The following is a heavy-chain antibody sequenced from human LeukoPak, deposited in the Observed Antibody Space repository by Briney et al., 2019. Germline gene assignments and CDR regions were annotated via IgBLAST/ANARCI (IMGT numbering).Heavy chain of an antibody. Sequence: GASVKVSCKASGGTFSSYAISWVRQAPGQGLEWMGGIIPIFGTANYAQKFQGRVTITTDESTSTAYMELSSLRSEDTAVYYCAGVGGRMVYDYWGQGTLVTVSS. V-gene: IGHV1-69*05. CDR1: GGTFSSYA. J-gene: IGHJ4*02. CDR3: AGVGGRMVYDY. CDR2: IIPIFGTA. D-gene: IGHD2-8*01.